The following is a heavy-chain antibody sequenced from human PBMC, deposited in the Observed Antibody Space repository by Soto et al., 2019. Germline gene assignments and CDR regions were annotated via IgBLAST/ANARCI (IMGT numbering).Heavy chain of an antibody. CDR2: IYSGGST. D-gene: IGHD2-15*01. CDR1: GFTFSSYA. J-gene: IGHJ4*02. CDR3: ATAKLLLPWLFDY. Sequence: PWGSLRLSCAASGFTFSSYAMHWVRQAPGKGLEWVSVIYSGGSTYYADSVKGRFTISRDDSKNTLFLQMNSLRAEDTAVYYCATAKLLLPWLFDYWGQGTLVTVSS. V-gene: IGHV3-66*01.